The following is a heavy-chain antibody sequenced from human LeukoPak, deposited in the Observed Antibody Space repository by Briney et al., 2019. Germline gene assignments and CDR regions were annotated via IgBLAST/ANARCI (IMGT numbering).Heavy chain of an antibody. CDR2: IYYSGNT. CDR1: GGSISSSSYY. CDR3: AREPVTTVVTAFDY. Sequence: SQTLSLTCTVSGGSISSSSYYWGWIRQPPGKGLEWIGSIYYSGNTYYNPSLKSRVTISVDTSRNQFSLKLTSVTAADTAVYYCAREPVTTVVTAFDYWGQGALVTVSS. D-gene: IGHD4-23*01. J-gene: IGHJ4*02. V-gene: IGHV4-39*07.